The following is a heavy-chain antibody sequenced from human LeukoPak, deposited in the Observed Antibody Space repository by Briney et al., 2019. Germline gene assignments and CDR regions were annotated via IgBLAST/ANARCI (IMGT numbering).Heavy chain of an antibody. V-gene: IGHV3-33*01. J-gene: IGHJ4*02. D-gene: IGHD1-14*01. CDR2: IWSAGSTP. CDR1: GFTFSSYG. Sequence: GGSLRLSCAASGFTFSSYGMHWVRQDPAKGLEWVAVIWSAGSTPFYTDSVKGRFTISRDNSKNTLYLQMSSLRVEDTAVYYCAGITGTWTYDYWGQGTLVTVSS. CDR3: AGITGTWTYDY.